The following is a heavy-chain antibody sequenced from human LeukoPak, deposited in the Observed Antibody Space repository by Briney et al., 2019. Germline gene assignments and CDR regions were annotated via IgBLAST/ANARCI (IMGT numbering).Heavy chain of an antibody. CDR1: GFPFSSYG. CDR3: AKESAVVVPAAIGYFDY. CDR2: ISYDGSNK. Sequence: GGSLRLSCAASGFPFSSYGMHWVRQAPGKGLEWVAVISYDGSNKYYADSVKGRFTISRDNSKNTLYLQMNSLRAEDTAVYYCAKESAVVVPAAIGYFDYWGQGTLVTVSS. D-gene: IGHD2-2*02. V-gene: IGHV3-30*18. J-gene: IGHJ4*02.